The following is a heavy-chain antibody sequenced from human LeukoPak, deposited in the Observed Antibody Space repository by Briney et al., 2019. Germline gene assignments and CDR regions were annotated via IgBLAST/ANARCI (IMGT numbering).Heavy chain of an antibody. Sequence: GGSLRLSCAASGFTFSSYGMHWVRQAPGKGLEWVGRIKTKTEGGTTDYAAPVKGRFTISRDDSKNTVYLEMNSLKTEDTAMYYCASYASGSHDYWGQGSLVTVSS. CDR3: ASYASGSHDY. J-gene: IGHJ4*02. V-gene: IGHV3-15*01. D-gene: IGHD3-10*01. CDR2: IKTKTEGGTT. CDR1: GFTFSSYG.